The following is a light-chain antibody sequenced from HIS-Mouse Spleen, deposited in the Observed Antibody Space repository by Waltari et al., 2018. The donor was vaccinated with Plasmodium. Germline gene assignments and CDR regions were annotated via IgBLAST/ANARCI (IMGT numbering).Light chain of an antibody. J-gene: IGLJ2*01. CDR1: SSDVGSYNL. Sequence: QSALTQPASVSGSPGQSITISCTGTSSDVGSYNLVSWYQQHPGNAPKRMIYEGSKRPSGVSNRFSGSKSGNTASLTISGLQAEDEADYYCCSYAGSSTFGVFGGGTKLTVL. CDR2: EGS. V-gene: IGLV2-23*03. CDR3: CSYAGSSTFGV.